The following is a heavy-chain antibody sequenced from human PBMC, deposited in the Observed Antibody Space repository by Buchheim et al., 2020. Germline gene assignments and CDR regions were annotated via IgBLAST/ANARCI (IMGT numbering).Heavy chain of an antibody. V-gene: IGHV3-7*01. CDR3: ARREFTYDNGVFDY. J-gene: IGHJ4*02. CDR2: INQDGGEK. Sequence: EVQLVESGGGLVQPGGSLRLSCVASGFTFRSYWMSWVRQAPGKGLEWVANINQDGGEKYYVDSVKGRFPISRDNAKNSLYLQMNSLRAEDTAVYYCARREFTYDNGVFDYWGQGTL. D-gene: IGHD3-22*01. CDR1: GFTFRSYW.